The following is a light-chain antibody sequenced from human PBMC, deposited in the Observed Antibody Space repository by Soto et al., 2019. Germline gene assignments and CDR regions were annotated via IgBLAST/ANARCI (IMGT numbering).Light chain of an antibody. CDR1: QNIGTY. CDR3: QQYGTSPRWT. V-gene: IGKV3-20*01. J-gene: IGKJ1*01. Sequence: IVLTQSPGTLSLSPGERATLSCRASQNIGTYLAWYQHKPGQAPSVLIFGASTRANGVPDRFSGSGSGTDFTLTISRLDPADFAVYYCQQYGTSPRWTFGHGTKVEIK. CDR2: GAS.